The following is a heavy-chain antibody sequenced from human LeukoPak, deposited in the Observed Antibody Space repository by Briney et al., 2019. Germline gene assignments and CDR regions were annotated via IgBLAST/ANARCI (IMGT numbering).Heavy chain of an antibody. J-gene: IGHJ4*02. Sequence: GASVKVSCKASGYTFTGYYMHWVRQAPGQGLEWMGWINPNSGGTNYAQKFQGRVTMTRDTSISTAYMELSRLRSDDTAVYYCAGDSGFAPSRTYYYDSSGYSDYWGQGTLVTVSS. D-gene: IGHD3-22*01. V-gene: IGHV1-2*02. CDR1: GYTFTGYY. CDR2: INPNSGGT. CDR3: AGDSGFAPSRTYYYDSSGYSDY.